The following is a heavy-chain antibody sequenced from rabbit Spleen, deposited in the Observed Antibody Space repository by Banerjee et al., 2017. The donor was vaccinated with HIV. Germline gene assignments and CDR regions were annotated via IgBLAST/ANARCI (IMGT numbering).Heavy chain of an antibody. CDR1: GFDFSNYG. J-gene: IGHJ4*01. V-gene: IGHV1S47*01. CDR2: IDLVFGIT. D-gene: IGHD4-1*01. CDR3: ARDLAGVIGWNFNL. Sequence: QEQLVESGGGLVQPGGSLKLSCKASGFDFSNYGVSWVRQAPGKGLEWIGYIDLVFGITYYANWVNGRFSISRENAQNTVFLQMTSLTAADTATYFCARDLAGVIGWNFNLWGPGTLVTVS.